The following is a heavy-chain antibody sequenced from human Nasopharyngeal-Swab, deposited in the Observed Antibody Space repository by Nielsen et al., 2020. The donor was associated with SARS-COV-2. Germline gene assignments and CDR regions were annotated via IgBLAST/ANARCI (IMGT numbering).Heavy chain of an antibody. V-gene: IGHV3-48*04. D-gene: IGHD3-10*01. J-gene: IGHJ4*02. CDR2: ISDSSSII. CDR3: TRAAYTGRKFREFYY. Sequence: WIRQPPGKALEWVSYISDSSSIIYYTNSVKGRFTVSRDNAKNSLYLQMNSLRAEDTAVYYCTRAAYTGRKFREFYYWGQGTLVTVSS.